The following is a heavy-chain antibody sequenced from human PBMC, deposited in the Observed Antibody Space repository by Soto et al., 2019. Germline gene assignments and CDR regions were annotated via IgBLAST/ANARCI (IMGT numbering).Heavy chain of an antibody. J-gene: IGHJ6*02. Sequence: QVQLVQSGAEVKKPGASVKVSCKASGYTFTSYGISWVRQAPGQGVEWMGWISAYNGNTNYAEKLQGRVTMTTDTATSTAYMELRSLRSDDTAVYYCARDWGTVTTTWSYYYYGMDVWGQGTTVTVSS. CDR1: GYTFTSYG. V-gene: IGHV1-18*01. CDR3: ARDWGTVTTTWSYYYYGMDV. CDR2: ISAYNGNT. D-gene: IGHD4-17*01.